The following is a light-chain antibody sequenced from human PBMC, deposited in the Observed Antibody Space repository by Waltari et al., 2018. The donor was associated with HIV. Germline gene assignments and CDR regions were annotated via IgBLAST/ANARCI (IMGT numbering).Light chain of an antibody. V-gene: IGLV3-10*01. CDR1: ALPKRY. CDR3: YSTDNNGDRGV. CDR2: KDN. J-gene: IGLJ2*01. Sequence: SYELTQPPSVSVSPGQTARITCSGDALPKRYAYWYQQRSGQAPVLVIDKDNKRPSGITERFSGSSSGTMATLTISGARVEDEADYYCYSTDNNGDRGVFGGGTKVSVL.